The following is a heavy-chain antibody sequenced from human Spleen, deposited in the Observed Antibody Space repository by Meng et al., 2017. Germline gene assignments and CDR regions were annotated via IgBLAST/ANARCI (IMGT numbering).Heavy chain of an antibody. CDR2: INAVFGTT. Sequence: SVKVSCKALGGIFSNYVIGWVRQAPGQGLEWMGGINAVFGTTNYAQKFQDRVTITSDESTSTVYMELTRLTSEDTAVYFCARDKYSYGYCWGQGTLVTVSS. V-gene: IGHV1-69*13. J-gene: IGHJ4*02. CDR1: GGIFSNYV. D-gene: IGHD5-18*01. CDR3: ARDKYSYGYC.